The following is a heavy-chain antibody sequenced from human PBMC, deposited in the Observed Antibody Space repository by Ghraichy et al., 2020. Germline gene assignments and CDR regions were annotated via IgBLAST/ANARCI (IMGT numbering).Heavy chain of an antibody. D-gene: IGHD3-16*01. CDR2: IKHKPSSYTT. CDR1: GFTFSDHY. J-gene: IGHJ5*02. Sequence: GGSLRLSCAASGFTFSDHYMDWVRQAPGKGLEWVGRIKHKPSSYTTEYAASVKGRFTISRDDSQNSMYLQMNSLKTEDTAVYYCGRNAGAGGFWLDPWGQGTLVTVSS. V-gene: IGHV3-72*01. CDR3: GRNAGAGGFWLDP.